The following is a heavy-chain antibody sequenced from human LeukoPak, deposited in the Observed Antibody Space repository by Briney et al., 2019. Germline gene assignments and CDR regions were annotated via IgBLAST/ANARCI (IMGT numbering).Heavy chain of an antibody. CDR2: ISGSAGYT. Sequence: GGSLRLSCEASGFTFSSYVMSWVRQAPGKGLEWVSGISGSAGYTYYADSVKGRFTISRDNSKNTLYLQMNSLRAEDTAVYYCAKDPICSSTSCYRLLDYWGQGTLVTVSS. J-gene: IGHJ4*02. V-gene: IGHV3-23*01. CDR1: GFTFSSYV. CDR3: AKDPICSSTSCYRLLDY. D-gene: IGHD2-2*01.